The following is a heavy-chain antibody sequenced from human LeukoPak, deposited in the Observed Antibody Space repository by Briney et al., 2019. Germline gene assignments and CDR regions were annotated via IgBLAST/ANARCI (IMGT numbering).Heavy chain of an antibody. Sequence: PGGSLRLSCAASGFTFSSYSMNWVRQAPGKGLEWVSYISSSSSTIYYADSVKGRFTISRDNAKNSLYLQMNSLRDEDTAVYYCARAIHYDYVWGSYPWGQGTLVTVSS. CDR2: ISSSSSTI. J-gene: IGHJ5*02. CDR3: ARAIHYDYVWGSYP. D-gene: IGHD3-16*01. V-gene: IGHV3-48*02. CDR1: GFTFSSYS.